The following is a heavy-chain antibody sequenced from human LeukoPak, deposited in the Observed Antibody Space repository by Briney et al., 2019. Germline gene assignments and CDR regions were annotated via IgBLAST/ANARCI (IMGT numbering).Heavy chain of an antibody. CDR3: TKAGTQQWLLFVGVY. J-gene: IGHJ4*02. Sequence: GGSLRLSCAASGFTFSTYGMLWVRQAPGQGPEWVALIRYDGSNKYYADSVKGRFTISRDNSKNTLYLQMNSLRVEDTAMYYCTKAGTQQWLLFVGVYWGQGALVTVSS. D-gene: IGHD6-19*01. CDR2: IRYDGSNK. V-gene: IGHV3-30*02. CDR1: GFTFSTYG.